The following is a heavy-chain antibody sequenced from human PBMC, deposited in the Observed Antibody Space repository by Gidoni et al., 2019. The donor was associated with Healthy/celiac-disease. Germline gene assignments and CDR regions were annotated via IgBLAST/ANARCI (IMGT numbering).Heavy chain of an antibody. CDR3: ARDGRDCSGGSCYPIDAFDI. J-gene: IGHJ3*02. V-gene: IGHV3-66*01. CDR1: GFTVSSNY. CDR2: IYSGGST. Sequence: EVQLVASGGGLVQPGGSLRLSCAASGFTVSSNYMSWVRQAPGKGLEWVSVIYSGGSTYYADSVKGRFTISRDNSKNTLYLQMNSLRAEDTAVYYCARDGRDCSGGSCYPIDAFDIWGQGTMVTVSS. D-gene: IGHD2-15*01.